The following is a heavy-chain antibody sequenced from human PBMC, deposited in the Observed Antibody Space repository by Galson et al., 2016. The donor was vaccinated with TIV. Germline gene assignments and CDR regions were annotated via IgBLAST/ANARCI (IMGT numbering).Heavy chain of an antibody. CDR1: GGKFSSYV. V-gene: IGHV1-69*15. J-gene: IGHJ5*02. CDR2: IIPIFGTT. CDR3: ARATNYYDNWFDP. D-gene: IGHD3-10*01. Sequence: ASGGKFSSYVISWVRQAPGQGLEWTGRIIPIFGTTKYAQKFQGRVTITADESTDTAYVELNSLTSEDTAVYYCARATNYYDNWFDPWGQGTLVTVSS.